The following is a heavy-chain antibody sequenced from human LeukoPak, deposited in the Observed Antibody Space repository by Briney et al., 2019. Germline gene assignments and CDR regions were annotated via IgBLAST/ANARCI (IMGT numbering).Heavy chain of an antibody. CDR2: ISGSGSST. D-gene: IGHD4-17*01. V-gene: IGHV3-23*01. J-gene: IGHJ4*02. Sequence: PGGSLRLSCAASGFTFSSYAMSWVRQAPGKGLEWVSAISGSGSSTYYADSVKGRFTISRDNSKNTLYLQMNSLRAEDTAVYYCAKTQDYGDKGVYFDYWGQGTLVTVSS. CDR1: GFTFSSYA. CDR3: AKTQDYGDKGVYFDY.